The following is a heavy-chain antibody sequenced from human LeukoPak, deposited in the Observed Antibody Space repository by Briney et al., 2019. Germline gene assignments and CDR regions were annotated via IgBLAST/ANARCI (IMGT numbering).Heavy chain of an antibody. CDR3: ARMEGGNLIFDY. D-gene: IGHD4-23*01. Sequence: RESGPAPVKPTQTLTLTCTFSGFSLSTSGMCVSWIRQPPGKALEWLARIDWDDDKYYSTSLKTRPTISKDTSKNQVVLTMTNMDPVDTATYYCARMEGGNLIFDYWGQGTLVTVSS. CDR1: GFSLSTSGMC. V-gene: IGHV2-70*11. CDR2: IDWDDDK. J-gene: IGHJ4*02.